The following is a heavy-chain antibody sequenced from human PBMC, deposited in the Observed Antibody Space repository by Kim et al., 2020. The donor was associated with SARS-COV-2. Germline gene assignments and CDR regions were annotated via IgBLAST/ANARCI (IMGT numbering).Heavy chain of an antibody. D-gene: IGHD5-12*01. CDR3: ARGDMATIGFLGY. Sequence: YAQKFQGRVTMTRDTSTSTVYMELSSLRSEDTAVYYCARGDMATIGFLGYWGQGTLVTVSS. J-gene: IGHJ4*02. V-gene: IGHV1-46*01.